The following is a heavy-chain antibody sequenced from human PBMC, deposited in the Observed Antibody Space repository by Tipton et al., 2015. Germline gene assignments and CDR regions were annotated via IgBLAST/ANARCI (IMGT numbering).Heavy chain of an antibody. CDR3: VRVGHTTPLAEY. V-gene: IGHV1-18*01. CDR2: VSGFNGRT. J-gene: IGHJ4*02. Sequence: QLVQSGAEVKKPGASVEVSCQASGFNFITYGFTWVRQAPGQGLEWMGWVSGFNGRTNIPQKFQGKVTMTRDTSTNTVYMELHSVTSEDTAVYYCVRVGHTTPLAEYWGQGTLVTVSS. D-gene: IGHD1-26*01. CDR1: GFNFITYG.